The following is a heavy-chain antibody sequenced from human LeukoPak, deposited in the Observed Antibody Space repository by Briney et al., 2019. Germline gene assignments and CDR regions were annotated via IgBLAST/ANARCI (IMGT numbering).Heavy chain of an antibody. V-gene: IGHV4-59*12. CDR1: GDSISSYY. J-gene: IGHJ4*02. Sequence: PSETLSLTCTVSGDSISSYYWSWIRQPPGKGLEWIGYIYYSGSTYYNPSLKSRVTISVDTSKNQFSLKLSSVTAADTAVYYCARDRGYSYGYYFDYWGQGTLVTVSS. CDR2: IYYSGST. CDR3: ARDRGYSYGYYFDY. D-gene: IGHD5-18*01.